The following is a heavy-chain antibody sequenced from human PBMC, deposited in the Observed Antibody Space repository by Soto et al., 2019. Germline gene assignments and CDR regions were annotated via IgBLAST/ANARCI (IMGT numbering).Heavy chain of an antibody. J-gene: IGHJ4*02. Sequence: QLQLVESGGGVVQHGRSLKLSCVASGLPFRNYAFHWVRQAPGKGLEWLAVMTDDRPEIYYADSVQGRFTISRDNSKNTLYLQMNSLRSEDTAVYYCSRQNTLGAATYFDYWGQGTLVTVSS. CDR3: SRQNTLGAATYFDY. D-gene: IGHD1-26*01. CDR1: GLPFRNYA. V-gene: IGHV3-30-3*01. CDR2: MTDDRPEI.